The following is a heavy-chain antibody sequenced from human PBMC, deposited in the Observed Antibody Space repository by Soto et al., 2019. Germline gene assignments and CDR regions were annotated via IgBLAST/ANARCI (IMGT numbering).Heavy chain of an antibody. CDR1: GGSISSYY. CDR3: ARATVTKASAFDI. D-gene: IGHD4-17*01. Sequence: SETLSLTCTVSGGSISSYYWSWIRQPPGKGLEWIGYIYYSGSTNYNPSLKSRVTISVDTSENQFSLKLSSVTAADTAVYYCARATVTKASAFDIWGQGTMVTVSS. V-gene: IGHV4-59*01. J-gene: IGHJ3*02. CDR2: IYYSGST.